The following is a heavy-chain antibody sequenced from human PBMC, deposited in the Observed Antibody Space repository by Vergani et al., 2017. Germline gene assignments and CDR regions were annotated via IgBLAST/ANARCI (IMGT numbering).Heavy chain of an antibody. V-gene: IGHV4-34*01. CDR3: ARAEEYYDFWSGYCFDL. CDR1: GGSFSGYY. Sequence: QVQLQQWGAGLLKPSETLSLTCAVYGGSFSGYYWSWIRQPPGTGLEWIGEINHSGSTNYNPSLKSRVTISVDTSKNQFSLKLSSVTAADTAVYYCARAEEYYDFWSGYCFDLWGRGTLVTVSS. CDR2: INHSGST. J-gene: IGHJ2*01. D-gene: IGHD3-3*01.